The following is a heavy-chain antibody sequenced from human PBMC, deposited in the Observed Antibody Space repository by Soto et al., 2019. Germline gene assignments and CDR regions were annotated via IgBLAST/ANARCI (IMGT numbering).Heavy chain of an antibody. CDR2: VSDSGTTT. D-gene: IGHD3-3*01. CDR3: AKDEPDYDFWSGYPYYYYGMDV. J-gene: IGHJ6*02. V-gene: IGHV3-23*01. CDR1: GFTFSTYA. Sequence: EVQLLESGGGLVQPGGSLRLSCVVSGFTFSTYAMTWVRQAPGKGLEWVSGVSDSGTTTYYADSVKGRFTISRDNSKNTLYLQMNSLRAEDTAVYYCAKDEPDYDFWSGYPYYYYGMDVWGQGTTVTVSS.